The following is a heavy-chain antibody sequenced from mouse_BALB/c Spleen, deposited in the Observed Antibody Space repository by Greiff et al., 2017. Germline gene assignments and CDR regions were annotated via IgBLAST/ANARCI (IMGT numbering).Heavy chain of an antibody. Sequence: EVKLVESGGGLVQPGGSLRLSCATSGFTFTDYYMSWVRQPPGKALEWLGFIRNKANGYTTEYSASVKGRFTISRDNSQSILYLQMNTLRAEDSATYYCARDIGGRYFDVWGAGTTVTVSS. CDR1: GFTFTDYY. CDR2: IRNKANGYTT. CDR3: ARDIGGRYFDV. J-gene: IGHJ1*01. V-gene: IGHV7-3*02. D-gene: IGHD1-1*02.